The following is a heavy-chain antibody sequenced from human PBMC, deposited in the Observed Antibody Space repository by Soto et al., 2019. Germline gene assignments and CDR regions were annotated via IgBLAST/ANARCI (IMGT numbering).Heavy chain of an antibody. CDR2: IYPGDSDT. CDR3: ARHRDCSSTSCSDRGLDV. D-gene: IGHD2-2*01. J-gene: IGHJ6*02. V-gene: IGHV5-51*01. CDR1: GYSFASYW. Sequence: GESLKISCKGSGYSFASYWIGWVRQMPGKGLKWMGIIYPGDSDTRYSPSFQGQVTISADKSISTAYLQWSSLKASDTAMYYCARHRDCSSTSCSDRGLDVWGQGTTVTVSS.